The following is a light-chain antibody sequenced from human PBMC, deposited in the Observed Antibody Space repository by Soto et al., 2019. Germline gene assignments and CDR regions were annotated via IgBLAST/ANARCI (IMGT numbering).Light chain of an antibody. CDR1: QSISSW. Sequence: EIQMTQSPSAPSAFLGDRVKVTFRASQSISSWLAWYQQKPGKAPKLLIYKASSLESGVPSRFSGSGSGTEFTLTISSLQPDDFATYYCKQYNSYWTCGQGTKGDIK. J-gene: IGKJ1*01. V-gene: IGKV1-5*03. CDR3: KQYNSYWT. CDR2: KAS.